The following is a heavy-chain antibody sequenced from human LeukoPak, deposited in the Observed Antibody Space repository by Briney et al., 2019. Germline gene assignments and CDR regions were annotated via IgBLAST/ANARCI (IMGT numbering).Heavy chain of an antibody. V-gene: IGHV1-2*02. CDR2: INPNSGGT. D-gene: IGHD3-22*01. CDR3: AREDSSGYDY. J-gene: IGHJ4*02. CDR1: GYTFTGYY. Sequence: GASVKVSCKASGYTFTGYYMHWVRQAPGQGLEWMGWINPNSGGTNYAQNFQGRVTMTRDTSISTAYMGVSRLSSDDTAVYYCAREDSSGYDYWGQGTLVTVSS.